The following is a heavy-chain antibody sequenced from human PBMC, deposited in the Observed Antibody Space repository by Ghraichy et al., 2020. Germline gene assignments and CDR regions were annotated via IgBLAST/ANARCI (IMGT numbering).Heavy chain of an antibody. CDR2: INAGNGNT. CDR3: ASERCSGGSCYSLGY. Sequence: ASVKVSCKIGRAPVSTHATLRVRVARRLLVEKMGWINAGNGNTKYLQNFQGRVTITRDTSATTAYMELSSLRSEDTAVYYCASERCSGGSCYSLGYWGQGSLVIVAS. CDR1: RAPVSTHA. D-gene: IGHD2-15*01. J-gene: IGHJ4*02. V-gene: IGHV1-3*01.